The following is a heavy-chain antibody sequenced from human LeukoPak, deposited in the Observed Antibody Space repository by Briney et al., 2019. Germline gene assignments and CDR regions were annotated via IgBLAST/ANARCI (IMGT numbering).Heavy chain of an antibody. V-gene: IGHV3-48*04. CDR2: IGSSSSTI. Sequence: GGSLRLSCAASGFTFSSYSMNWVRQAPGKGLEWVSYIGSSSSTIYYADSVKGRFTISRDNAKNSLYLQMNSLRAEDTAVYYCARGPDWDWDFDYWGQGILVTVSS. CDR3: ARGPDWDWDFDY. CDR1: GFTFSSYS. D-gene: IGHD3-9*01. J-gene: IGHJ4*02.